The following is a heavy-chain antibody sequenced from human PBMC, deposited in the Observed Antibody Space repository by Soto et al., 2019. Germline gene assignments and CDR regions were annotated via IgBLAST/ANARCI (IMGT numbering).Heavy chain of an antibody. CDR1: GGTFSSYT. J-gene: IGHJ5*02. CDR2: IIPILGIA. Sequence: QVQLVQSGAEVKKPGSSVKVSCKASGGTFSSYTISWVRQAPGQGLEWMGRIIPILGIANYAQKFQGRVTINADKSTSTAYMELSSLRSEDTAVYYCARDLTHYGDYEIRWFDPWGQGTLVTVSS. D-gene: IGHD4-17*01. V-gene: IGHV1-69*08. CDR3: ARDLTHYGDYEIRWFDP.